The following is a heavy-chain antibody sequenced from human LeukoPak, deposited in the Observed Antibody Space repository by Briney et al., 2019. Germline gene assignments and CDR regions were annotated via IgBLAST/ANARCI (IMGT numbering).Heavy chain of an antibody. CDR1: GYIFTNFG. CDR2: INGHNGYT. D-gene: IGHD2-15*01. CDR3: ARNTSTTHYDY. Sequence: AASVKVSCKTSGYIFTNFGITWVRQAPGQGLEWMGWINGHNGYTNYAQRFQGRVTMTTDSSTSTGYMELGSLSSDDTAAYYCARNTSTTHYDYWGQGTLVTVSS. V-gene: IGHV1-18*01. J-gene: IGHJ4*02.